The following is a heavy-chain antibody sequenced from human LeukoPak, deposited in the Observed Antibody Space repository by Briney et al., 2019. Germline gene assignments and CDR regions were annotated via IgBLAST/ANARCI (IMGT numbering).Heavy chain of an antibody. Sequence: GGSLRLSCAASGFTFSSYSMNWVRQAPGKGLEWVAVISYDGSNKYYADSVKGRFTTSRDNSKNTLYLQMNSLRAEDTAVYYCAKERVPYYYDSSGPFDYWGQGTLVTVSS. J-gene: IGHJ4*02. CDR3: AKERVPYYYDSSGPFDY. V-gene: IGHV3-30*18. CDR1: GFTFSSYS. D-gene: IGHD3-22*01. CDR2: ISYDGSNK.